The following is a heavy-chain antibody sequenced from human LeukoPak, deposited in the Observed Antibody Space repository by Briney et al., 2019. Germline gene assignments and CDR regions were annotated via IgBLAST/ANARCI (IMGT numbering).Heavy chain of an antibody. CDR3: ARGSGSGWYWDY. D-gene: IGHD6-19*01. J-gene: IGHJ4*02. CDR1: GFTFSSYW. Sequence: PGGSLRLSCAASGFTFSSYWMTWVRQAPGKGLEWVASIKEDGSVKSYVDSVKGRFTISRDNSKNALYLQMNSLRAEDTAVYYCARGSGSGWYWDYWGQGTLVTVSS. V-gene: IGHV3-7*01. CDR2: IKEDGSVK.